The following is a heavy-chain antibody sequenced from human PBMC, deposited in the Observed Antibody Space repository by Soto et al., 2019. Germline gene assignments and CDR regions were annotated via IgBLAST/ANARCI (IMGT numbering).Heavy chain of an antibody. D-gene: IGHD6-19*01. CDR1: GVSIINFY. CDR3: ARGFSSMSWFAP. Sequence: SETLSLTCTVSGVSIINFYWSWTRQPPGKGLEWIGCIYDSGSTNYNPSLKIRVTMSVDTSRTQFSLKLSSVIAADTAVYFCARGFSSMSWFAPWGQGTLVTVSS. J-gene: IGHJ5*02. CDR2: IYDSGST. V-gene: IGHV4-59*01.